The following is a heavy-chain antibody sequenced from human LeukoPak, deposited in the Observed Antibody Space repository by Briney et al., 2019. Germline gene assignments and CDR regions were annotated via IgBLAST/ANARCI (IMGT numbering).Heavy chain of an antibody. D-gene: IGHD4-23*01. Sequence: ASVKVSCKASGGTFSSYAISWVRQAPGQGLEWMGWISAYNGNTNYAQKLQGRVTMTTDTSTSTAYMELRSLRSDDTAVYYCARDENGGTGDYWGQGTLVTVSS. CDR2: ISAYNGNT. J-gene: IGHJ4*02. CDR3: ARDENGGTGDY. V-gene: IGHV1-18*01. CDR1: GGTFSSYA.